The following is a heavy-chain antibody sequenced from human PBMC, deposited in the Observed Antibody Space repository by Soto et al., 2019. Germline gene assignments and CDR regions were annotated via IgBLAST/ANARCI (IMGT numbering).Heavy chain of an antibody. CDR1: GYTFTSYA. D-gene: IGHD3-3*01. Sequence: GASVKVSCKASGYTFTSYAMHWVRQAPGQRLEWMGWINAGNGNTKYSQKFQGRVTITRDTSASTAYMELSSLRSEDTAAYYCARDLYDFWSGSPQNWFDPWGQGTLVTVSS. V-gene: IGHV1-3*01. CDR2: INAGNGNT. J-gene: IGHJ5*02. CDR3: ARDLYDFWSGSPQNWFDP.